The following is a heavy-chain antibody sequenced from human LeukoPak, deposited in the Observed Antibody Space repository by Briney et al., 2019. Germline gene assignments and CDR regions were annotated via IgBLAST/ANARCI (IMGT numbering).Heavy chain of an antibody. CDR3: ARDWSDSSGYGFFDY. Sequence: GGSLRLSCAASGFTFSSYAMSWVRQAPGKGLEWVSGISSSGDSTYYADSVKGQFTISRDHSKNTLYLQMNSLRAEDTAVYYCARDWSDSSGYGFFDYWGQGTLVTVSS. J-gene: IGHJ4*02. CDR2: ISSSGDST. CDR1: GFTFSSYA. V-gene: IGHV3-23*01. D-gene: IGHD3-22*01.